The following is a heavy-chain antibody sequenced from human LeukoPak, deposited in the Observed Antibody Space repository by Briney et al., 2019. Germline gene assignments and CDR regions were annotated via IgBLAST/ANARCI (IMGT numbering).Heavy chain of an antibody. Sequence: GGSLRLSCAASGFTFSSYSMNWVRQAPGKGLEWVSYISSSSSTIYYADSVKGRFTISRDNAKNSLYLQMNSLRAEDTAVYYCASPKSSGYSPFAEYFQHWGQGTLVTVSS. V-gene: IGHV3-48*04. D-gene: IGHD3-22*01. J-gene: IGHJ1*01. CDR3: ASPKSSGYSPFAEYFQH. CDR2: ISSSSSTI. CDR1: GFTFSSYS.